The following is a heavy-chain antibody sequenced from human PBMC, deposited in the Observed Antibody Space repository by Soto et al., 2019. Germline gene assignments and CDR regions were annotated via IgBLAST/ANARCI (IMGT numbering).Heavy chain of an antibody. CDR2: ILPIFPTP. CDR3: ARDKDRQQLGGNYYSGIDV. V-gene: IGHV1-69*12. CDR1: GGTFGNSA. D-gene: IGHD3-3*02. Sequence: QVQLVQSGAEVKKPGSSVTVSCKASGGTFGNSAISWVRQAPGQGLEWMGGILPIFPTPDYAQNFQGRVTITADESTSTAYMELTSLRSEDTAVYYCARDKDRQQLGGNYYSGIDVWGQGTTGTVSS. J-gene: IGHJ6*02.